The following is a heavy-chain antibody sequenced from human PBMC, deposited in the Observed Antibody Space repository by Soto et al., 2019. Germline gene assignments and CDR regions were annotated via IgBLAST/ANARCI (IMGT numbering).Heavy chain of an antibody. D-gene: IGHD1-7*01. CDR2: IYYSGST. CDR3: ARLSWNYVEYYYYSGMDV. V-gene: IGHV4-30-4*01. Sequence: SETLSLTCTVSGGSISSSSYYWSWIRQPPGKGLEWIGYIYYSGSTYYNPSLKSRVTISVDTSKNQFSLKLSSVTAADTAVYYCARLSWNYVEYYYYSGMDVWGQGTTVTVSS. J-gene: IGHJ6*02. CDR1: GGSISSSSYY.